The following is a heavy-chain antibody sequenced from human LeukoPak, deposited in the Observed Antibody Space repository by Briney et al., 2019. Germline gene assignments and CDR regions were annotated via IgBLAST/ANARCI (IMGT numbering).Heavy chain of an antibody. J-gene: IGHJ4*02. CDR2: IRYDGSNK. Sequence: GGSLRLSCAASGFTFSSYGMHWVRQAPGKGLEWVAFIRYDGSNKYYADSVKGRFTISRDNSKNTLYLQLNSLRAEDTAVYYCAKDPKEYSSSSWYFDYWGQGTLVTVSS. CDR3: AKDPKEYSSSSWYFDY. D-gene: IGHD6-6*01. CDR1: GFTFSSYG. V-gene: IGHV3-30*02.